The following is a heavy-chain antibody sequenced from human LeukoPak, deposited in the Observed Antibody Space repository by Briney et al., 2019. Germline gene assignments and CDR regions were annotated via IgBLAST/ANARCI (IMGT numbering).Heavy chain of an antibody. Sequence: GGSLRLSCAASGFTVSSNYMSWVRQAPGKGLEWVSVIYSGGSTYYADSVKGRFTISRDNSKNTLYLQMNSLRAEDTAVYYCARTPPGFYYDSSRSYFDYWGQGTLVTVSS. V-gene: IGHV3-53*01. CDR2: IYSGGST. D-gene: IGHD3-22*01. CDR3: ARTPPGFYYDSSRSYFDY. J-gene: IGHJ4*02. CDR1: GFTVSSNY.